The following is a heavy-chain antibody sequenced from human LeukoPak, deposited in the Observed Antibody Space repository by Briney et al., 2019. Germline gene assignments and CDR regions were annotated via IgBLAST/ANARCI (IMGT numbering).Heavy chain of an antibody. CDR2: IYADGTT. Sequence: GGSLRLSCAASGFIVNTNYMTWVRQAPGRGLEWVSFIYADGTTYYADSVKGRFTISRDISKNEVYLQMNSLRPEDTAVYYCAKDSYGDANFDSWGQGTLVTVSS. CDR1: GFIVNTNY. J-gene: IGHJ4*02. V-gene: IGHV3-53*01. CDR3: AKDSYGDANFDS. D-gene: IGHD4-17*01.